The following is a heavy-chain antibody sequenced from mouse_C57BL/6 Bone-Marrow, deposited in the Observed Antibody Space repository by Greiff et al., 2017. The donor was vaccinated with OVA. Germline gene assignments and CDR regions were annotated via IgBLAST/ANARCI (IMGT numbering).Heavy chain of an antibody. J-gene: IGHJ4*01. Sequence: EVQLVESGGGLVKPGGSLKLSCAASGFTFSDYGMHWVRQAPEKGLEWVAYISSGSSTIYYADTVKGRFTISRDNAKNTLFLQMTSLRSEDTAMYYCATLYGNYGGDYWGQGTSVTVSS. D-gene: IGHD2-1*01. CDR3: ATLYGNYGGDY. CDR1: GFTFSDYG. V-gene: IGHV5-17*01. CDR2: ISSGSSTI.